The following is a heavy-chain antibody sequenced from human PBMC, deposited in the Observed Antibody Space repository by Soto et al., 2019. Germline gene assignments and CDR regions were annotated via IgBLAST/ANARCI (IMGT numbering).Heavy chain of an antibody. D-gene: IGHD6-13*01. Sequence: QVQLLESGGGLVKPGGSLRLSCAASEFTVSAYYMAWIRQAPGKGLDWISYISGDSRYTNYADSVTGRFTISRDNAKNSLYLQMNSLTVEDTAVYFCATGQQVRMADIWGHGTMVTVSS. CDR2: ISGDSRYT. V-gene: IGHV3-11*03. CDR3: ATGQQVRMADI. CDR1: EFTVSAYY. J-gene: IGHJ3*02.